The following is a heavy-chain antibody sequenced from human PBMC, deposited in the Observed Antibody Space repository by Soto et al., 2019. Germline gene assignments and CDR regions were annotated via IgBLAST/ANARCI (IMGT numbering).Heavy chain of an antibody. Sequence: SVKVSCKASGGTFSSYAISWVRQAPGQGLEWMGGIIPIFGTANYAQKFQGRVTITADESTSTAYMELSSLRSEDTAVYYCARDQRDIVVVVAATGSWFDPWGQGTLVTVSS. CDR1: GGTFSSYA. D-gene: IGHD2-15*01. J-gene: IGHJ5*02. CDR3: ARDQRDIVVVVAATGSWFDP. CDR2: IIPIFGTA. V-gene: IGHV1-69*13.